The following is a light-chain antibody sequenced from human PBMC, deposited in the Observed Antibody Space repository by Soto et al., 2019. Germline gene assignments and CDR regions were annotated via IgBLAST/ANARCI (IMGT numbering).Light chain of an antibody. Sequence: QSALTQPPSASGSPGQSVTISCAGTINEVGGYNYVSWYQQHPGKVPQLMIYQVTKRPSGVPDRFSASKSDTTASLTISGLQAEDEGDYYCMSYAGGNRFVFGTG. V-gene: IGLV2-8*01. J-gene: IGLJ1*01. CDR3: MSYAGGNRFV. CDR2: QVT. CDR1: INEVGGYNY.